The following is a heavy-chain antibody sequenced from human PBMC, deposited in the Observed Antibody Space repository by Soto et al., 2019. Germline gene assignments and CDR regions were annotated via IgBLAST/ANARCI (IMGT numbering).Heavy chain of an antibody. CDR3: ARDRGTGSGYYGYYYGMDV. D-gene: IGHD3-3*01. CDR2: IYYSGST. J-gene: IGHJ6*02. Sequence: SETLSLTCTVSGGSISSGGYYWSWIRQHPGKGLEWIGYIYYSGSTYYNPSLKSRVTISVDTSKNQFSLKLSSVTAADTAVYYCARDRGTGSGYYGYYYGMDVWGQGTTVTVSS. V-gene: IGHV4-31*03. CDR1: GGSISSGGYY.